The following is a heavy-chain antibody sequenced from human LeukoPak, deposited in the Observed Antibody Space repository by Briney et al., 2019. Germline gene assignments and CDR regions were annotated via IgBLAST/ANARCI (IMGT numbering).Heavy chain of an antibody. D-gene: IGHD2/OR15-2a*01. CDR2: ISSSSSYI. CDR3: ASDLDYFTDAFDI. Sequence: PGGSLRLSCAASGFTFSSYSMNWVRQAPGKGLEWGSSISSSSSYIYYADSVKGRFSISRDNAKNSLYLQMNSLRAEDTAVYYCASDLDYFTDAFDIWGQGTMVTVSS. V-gene: IGHV3-21*01. J-gene: IGHJ3*02. CDR1: GFTFSSYS.